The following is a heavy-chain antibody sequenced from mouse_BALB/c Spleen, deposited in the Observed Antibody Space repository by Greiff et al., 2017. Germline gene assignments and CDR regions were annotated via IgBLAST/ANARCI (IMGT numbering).Heavy chain of an antibody. CDR1: GFTFTDYY. V-gene: IGHV7-3*02. Sequence: EVKLVESGGGLVKPGGSLKLSCATSGFTFTDYYMRWVRQPPGKALEWLGFIRNKANGYTTEYSASVKGRFTISRDNSQSILYLQMNTLRAEDSATYYCAREINPHWYFEVWGAGTTVTVSS. CDR2: IRNKANGYTT. J-gene: IGHJ1*01. CDR3: AREINPHWYFEV.